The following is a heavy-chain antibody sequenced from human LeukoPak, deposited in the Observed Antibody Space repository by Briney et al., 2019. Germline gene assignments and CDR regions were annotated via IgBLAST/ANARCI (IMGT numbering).Heavy chain of an antibody. CDR1: GGSISSGGYY. Sequence: SETLSLTCTVSGGSISSGGYYWSWIRQHPGKGLEWIGYIYYSGSTYYNPSLKSRVTISVDTSKNQFSLKLSSVTAADTAVYYCAKDVRRELGAFDYWGQGTLVTVSS. CDR2: IYYSGST. CDR3: AKDVRRELGAFDY. D-gene: IGHD1-26*01. V-gene: IGHV4-31*03. J-gene: IGHJ4*02.